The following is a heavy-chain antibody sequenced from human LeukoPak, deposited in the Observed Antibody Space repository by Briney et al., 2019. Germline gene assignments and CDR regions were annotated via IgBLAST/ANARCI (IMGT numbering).Heavy chain of an antibody. D-gene: IGHD1-26*01. Sequence: ASVKVSCKASGYTFTSYDFNWVRQATGQRPEWMGWMSPNSGDTGYAQKFQDRVTMTRNTSISTAYMELSSLRSDDTAVYYCARVVGKVGATQNWGQGTLVTVSS. CDR3: ARVVGKVGATQN. CDR1: GYTFTSYD. J-gene: IGHJ4*02. V-gene: IGHV1-8*01. CDR2: MSPNSGDT.